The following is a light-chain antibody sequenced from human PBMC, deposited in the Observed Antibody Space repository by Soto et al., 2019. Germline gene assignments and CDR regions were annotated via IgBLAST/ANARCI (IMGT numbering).Light chain of an antibody. V-gene: IGKV1-9*01. CDR1: QDINSY. Sequence: IQLTQSPSSLSAAIGDRVTCTCQASQDINSYLAWSQQKPGKAPNLLIYDASILQRGVPSSFSGSISGTDFTLTINSLQAEDFATYYGQQTRSYPSTFGGGTKVDSK. CDR3: QQTRSYPST. J-gene: IGKJ4*01. CDR2: DAS.